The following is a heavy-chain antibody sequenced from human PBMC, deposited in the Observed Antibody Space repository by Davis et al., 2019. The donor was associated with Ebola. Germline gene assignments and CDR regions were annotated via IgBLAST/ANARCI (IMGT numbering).Heavy chain of an antibody. CDR1: GFTFSSYT. Sequence: PGGSLRLSCAASGFTFSSYTMNWVRQAPGKGLEWVSSISSASTYIYFADSVKGRFTLSRDNAKHSLYLQMNSLRAEDTAVYYCARAQNDAFDIWGQGTMVTVSS. CDR3: ARAQNDAFDI. V-gene: IGHV3-21*06. J-gene: IGHJ3*02. CDR2: ISSASTYI.